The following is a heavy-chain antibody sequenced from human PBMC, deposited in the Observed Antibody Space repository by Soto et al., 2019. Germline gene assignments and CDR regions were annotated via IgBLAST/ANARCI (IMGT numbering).Heavy chain of an antibody. CDR3: ARARLAVAGTRYYYYGMDV. J-gene: IGHJ6*02. CDR1: GGSISSYY. D-gene: IGHD6-19*01. CDR2: INHSGST. Sequence: SETLSLTCTVSGGSISSYYWSWIRQPPGKGLEWIGEINHSGSTNYNPSLKSRVTISVDTSKNQFSLKLSSVTAADTAVYYCARARLAVAGTRYYYYGMDVWGQGTTVTVSS. V-gene: IGHV4-34*01.